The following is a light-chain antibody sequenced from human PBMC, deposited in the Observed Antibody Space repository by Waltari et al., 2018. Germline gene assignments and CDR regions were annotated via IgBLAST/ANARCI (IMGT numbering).Light chain of an antibody. Sequence: DIQLTQSPSSVSASIGDRVTITCRSSQTINNYLNWYHHKPGRAPKLLLFDVSNLENGVPSRFSGSGYGAEFTLIITSLQPEDVGTYYCHQSFTAPLTFGPGARVEIK. J-gene: IGKJ3*01. CDR1: QTINNY. CDR2: DVS. V-gene: IGKV1-39*01. CDR3: HQSFTAPLT.